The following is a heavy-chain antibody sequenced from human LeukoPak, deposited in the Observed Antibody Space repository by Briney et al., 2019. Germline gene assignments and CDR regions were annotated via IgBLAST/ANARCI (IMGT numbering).Heavy chain of an antibody. V-gene: IGHV1-69*01. D-gene: IGHD3-3*01. CDR1: GGTFSSYA. CDR2: IIPIFGTA. CDR3: ASGKITIFGVATRLNWFDP. Sequence: ASVKVSCKASGGTFSSYAISWVRQAPGQGLEWMGGIIPIFGTANYAQKFQGRVTITADESTSTAYMELSSLRSEYTAVYYCASGKITIFGVATRLNWFDPWGQGTLVTVSS. J-gene: IGHJ5*02.